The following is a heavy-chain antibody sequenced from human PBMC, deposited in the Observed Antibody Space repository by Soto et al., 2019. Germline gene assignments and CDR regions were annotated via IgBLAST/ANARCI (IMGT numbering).Heavy chain of an antibody. Sequence: EVQLLESGGGLEQPGGSLRLSCAASGFTFSSYAMSWVRQAPGRGLEWVSSISGSDGSTYYADSVKGRFTISRDNSKNTRYLQMNSLRAEDTAVYYCAKAFGLLDPFEYWGQGTLVTVSS. V-gene: IGHV3-23*01. CDR1: GFTFSSYA. CDR2: ISGSDGST. D-gene: IGHD3-3*01. CDR3: AKAFGLLDPFEY. J-gene: IGHJ4*02.